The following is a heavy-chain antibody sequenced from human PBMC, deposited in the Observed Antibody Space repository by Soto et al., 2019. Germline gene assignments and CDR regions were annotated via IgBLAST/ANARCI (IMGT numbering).Heavy chain of an antibody. V-gene: IGHV1-18*04. Sequence: ASVKVSCKASGYTFDDYGITWVRQAPGQGLEWMGWISDYRVNGNYAQKFVGRVTMTMDTSTSTAYMELRSLRSDDTAVYYCARDVVYIEMGLDYSGMDVWGQGTTVTVSS. D-gene: IGHD5-12*01. CDR1: GYTFDDYG. J-gene: IGHJ6*02. CDR3: ARDVVYIEMGLDYSGMDV. CDR2: ISDYRVNG.